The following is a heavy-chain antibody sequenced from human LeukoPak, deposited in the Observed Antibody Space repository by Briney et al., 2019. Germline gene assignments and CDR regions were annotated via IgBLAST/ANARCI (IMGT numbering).Heavy chain of an antibody. Sequence: SQTLSLTCAVSSGSISSGGYSWSWIRQPPGKGLEWIGYIYHSGSTYYNPSLKSRVTISVDRSKNQFSLKLSSVTAADTAVYYCARQEAAAGSFDYWGQGTLVTVSS. CDR1: SGSISSGGYS. CDR2: IYHSGST. D-gene: IGHD6-13*01. CDR3: ARQEAAAGSFDY. V-gene: IGHV4-30-2*01. J-gene: IGHJ4*02.